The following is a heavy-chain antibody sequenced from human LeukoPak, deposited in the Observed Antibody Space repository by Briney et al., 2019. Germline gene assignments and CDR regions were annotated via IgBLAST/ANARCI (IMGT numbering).Heavy chain of an antibody. D-gene: IGHD1-14*01. CDR2: ISYDGSNK. CDR3: ARSRNTDY. V-gene: IGHV3-30*03. CDR1: GFTFSSYG. Sequence: PGGSLRLSCAASGFTFSSYGMHWVRQAPGKGLEWVAVISYDGSNKYYADFVKGRFTISRDNSKNTLYLQMNSLRAEDTAVYYCARSRNTDYWGQGTLVTVSS. J-gene: IGHJ4*02.